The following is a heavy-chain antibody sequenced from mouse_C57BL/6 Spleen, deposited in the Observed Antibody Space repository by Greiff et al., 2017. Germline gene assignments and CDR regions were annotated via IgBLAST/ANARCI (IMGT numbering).Heavy chain of an antibody. V-gene: IGHV5-12*01. CDR1: GFTFSDYY. CDR3: ARHERSIGNSPFAY. Sequence: EVKLMESGGGLVQPGGSLKLSCAASGFTFSDYYMYWVRQTPEKRLEWVAYISNGGGSTYYPDTVKGRFTISRDNAKNTLYLQMSRLKSEDTAMYYCARHERSIGNSPFAYWGQGTLVTVSA. J-gene: IGHJ3*01. CDR2: ISNGGGST. D-gene: IGHD2-1*01.